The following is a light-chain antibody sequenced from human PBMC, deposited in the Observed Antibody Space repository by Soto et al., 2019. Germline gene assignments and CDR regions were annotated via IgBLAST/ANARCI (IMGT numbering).Light chain of an antibody. CDR2: DVS. Sequence: QSALTQPASVSGSPGQSITISCTGTSSDVGGYNYVSWYQHHPGKAPKLIIYDVSNRPSGVSNRFSGSKSGYTASLTISGLQAEDEADYYCSSYSSTSTLGVFGGGTKLTVL. V-gene: IGLV2-14*03. CDR1: SSDVGGYNY. CDR3: SSYSSTSTLGV. J-gene: IGLJ2*01.